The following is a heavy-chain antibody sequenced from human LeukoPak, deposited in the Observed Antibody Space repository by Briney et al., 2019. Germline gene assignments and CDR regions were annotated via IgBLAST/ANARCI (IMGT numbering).Heavy chain of an antibody. CDR1: VETFTRNS. Sequence: RGALRLSCAPSVETFTRNSINWVREDPGKGRECVSSISSSSYIYYADSVKGRFTISRDNAKNSLYLQMNSLRAEDTAVYYCARDLIVVVPAATDYWGQGTLVTVSS. CDR3: ARDLIVVVPAATDY. D-gene: IGHD2-2*01. CDR2: ISSSSYI. J-gene: IGHJ4*02. V-gene: IGHV3-21*01.